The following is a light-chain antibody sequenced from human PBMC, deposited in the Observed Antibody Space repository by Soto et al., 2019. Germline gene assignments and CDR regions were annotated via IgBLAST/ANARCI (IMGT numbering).Light chain of an antibody. V-gene: IGKV1-39*01. CDR2: AAS. J-gene: IGKJ4*01. CDR3: QQSYRTPLT. Sequence: DIQMTQSPSSLSASVGDRVTITCRPSQSISSYLNWYQQKPGKAPKLLIYAASSLQSGVPSRFSGGGSGTDFTLTISSLQPEDFATYYCQQSYRTPLTFGGGTKVDIK. CDR1: QSISSY.